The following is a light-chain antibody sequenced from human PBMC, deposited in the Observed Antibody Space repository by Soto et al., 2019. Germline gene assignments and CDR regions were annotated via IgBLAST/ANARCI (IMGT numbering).Light chain of an antibody. V-gene: IGKV3-15*01. Sequence: EIVMTQFPATLSVSPGERATLSCRASQSVSSNLVWYQQKPGQPPRLLIYGASTRATGIPARFSGSGPGTEFTLTINSLQSEDFAVYYCQQYNNWVTFGGGTKVGI. CDR1: QSVSSN. CDR3: QQYNNWVT. J-gene: IGKJ4*01. CDR2: GAS.